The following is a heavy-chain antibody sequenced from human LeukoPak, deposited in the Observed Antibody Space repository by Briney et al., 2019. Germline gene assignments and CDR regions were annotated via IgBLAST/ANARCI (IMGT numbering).Heavy chain of an antibody. V-gene: IGHV4-38-2*02. CDR3: ARVYWIQLEYYFDY. CDR2: IYHSGST. Sequence: SETLSLTCTVSGYSISSGYYWGWIRQLPGKGLEWIGSIYHSGSTYYNPSLKSRVTISVDTSKNQFSLKLSSVTAADTAVYYCARVYWIQLEYYFDYWGQGTLVTVSS. J-gene: IGHJ4*02. CDR1: GYSISSGYY. D-gene: IGHD5-18*01.